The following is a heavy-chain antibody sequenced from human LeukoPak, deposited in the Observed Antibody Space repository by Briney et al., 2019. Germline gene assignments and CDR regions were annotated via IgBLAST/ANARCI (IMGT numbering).Heavy chain of an antibody. CDR2: INPSGGST. CDR3: ARVFRVNYYDSSGYYHDAFDI. J-gene: IGHJ3*02. D-gene: IGHD3-22*01. CDR1: GYTFTSYG. V-gene: IGHV1-46*01. Sequence: GASVKVSCKASGYTFTSYGISWVRQAPGQGLEWMGIINPSGGSTSYAQKFQGRVTMTRDTSTSTVYMELSSLRSEDTAVYYCARVFRVNYYDSSGYYHDAFDIWGQGTMVTVSS.